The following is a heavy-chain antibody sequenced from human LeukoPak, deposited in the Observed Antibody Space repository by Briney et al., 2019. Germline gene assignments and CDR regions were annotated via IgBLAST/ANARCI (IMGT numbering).Heavy chain of an antibody. CDR1: GFTFSGYS. CDR3: ARETPRRGETRDGYR. J-gene: IGHJ4*02. D-gene: IGHD5-24*01. Sequence: GGSLRLSCAASGFTFSGYSMNWVRQAPGKGLEWVSSISSSSTYIYYADSVKGRFTISRDNPKNLLFLQINSLRVEDTAVYYCARETPRRGETRDGYRWGQGTLVTVSS. CDR2: ISSSSTYI. V-gene: IGHV3-21*06.